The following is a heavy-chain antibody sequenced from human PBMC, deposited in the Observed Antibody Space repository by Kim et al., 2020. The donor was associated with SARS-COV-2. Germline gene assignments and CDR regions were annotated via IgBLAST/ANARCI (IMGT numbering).Heavy chain of an antibody. CDR2: IYTSGST. D-gene: IGHD3-10*01. CDR3: ARAPTKVVRGVILHWFDP. J-gene: IGHJ5*02. V-gene: IGHV4-61*02. Sequence: SETLSLTCTVSGGSISSGSYYWSWIRQPAGKGLEWIGRIYTSGSTNYNPSLKSRVTISVDTSKNQFSLKLSSVTAADTAVYYCARAPTKVVRGVILHWFDPWGQGTLVTVSS. CDR1: GGSISSGSYY.